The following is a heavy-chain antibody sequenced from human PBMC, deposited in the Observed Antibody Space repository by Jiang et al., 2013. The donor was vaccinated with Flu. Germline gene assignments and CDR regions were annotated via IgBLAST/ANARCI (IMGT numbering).Heavy chain of an antibody. CDR2: IYYSGST. J-gene: IGHJ5*02. CDR3: ARTSDYDFWSGPGGWFDP. D-gene: IGHD3-3*01. CDR1: GGSISSRSYY. Sequence: LLKPSETLSLTCTVSGGSISSRSYYWGWIRQPPGKGLGWIGSIYYSGSTYYNPSLKSRVTISVDTSKNQFSLNLSSVTAADTAVYYCARTSDYDFWSGPGGWFDPWGQGTLVTVSS. V-gene: IGHV4-39*01.